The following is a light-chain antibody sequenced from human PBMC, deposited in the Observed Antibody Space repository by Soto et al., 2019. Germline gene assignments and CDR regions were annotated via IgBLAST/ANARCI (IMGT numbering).Light chain of an antibody. CDR2: DAS. J-gene: IGKJ1*01. V-gene: IGKV1-5*01. CDR3: QQYSSDWT. CDR1: QSISSR. Sequence: DIQMTQSPSTLSANVGDRVTITCRASQSISSRLAWYQQKPGKAPNLLIYDASTLETGVPSRFSGSGSGTEFTLTVSSLQPDDFATYYCQQYSSDWTFGQGTKVEIK.